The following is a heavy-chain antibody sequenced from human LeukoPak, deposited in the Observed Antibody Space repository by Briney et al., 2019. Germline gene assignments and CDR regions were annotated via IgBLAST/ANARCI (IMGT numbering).Heavy chain of an antibody. CDR1: PFTFSAHT. V-gene: IGHV3-48*04. J-gene: IGHJ6*04. Sequence: QPGGSLRLSCAASPFTFSAHTINWVRQAPGKGLEWVSYISSSGSTIYYADSVKGRFTISRDNAKNSLYLQMNSLRAEDTAVYYCAELGITMIGGVWGKGTTVTISS. CDR2: ISSSGSTI. CDR3: AELGITMIGGV. D-gene: IGHD3-10*02.